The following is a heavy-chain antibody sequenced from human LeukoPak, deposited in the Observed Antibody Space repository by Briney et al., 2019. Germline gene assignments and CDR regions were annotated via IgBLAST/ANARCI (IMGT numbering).Heavy chain of an antibody. J-gene: IGHJ5*02. D-gene: IGHD3-16*02. V-gene: IGHV4-61*02. Sequence: PSETLSLTCSVSGDSISSGSYYWSWIRQPAGKGLEWIGRIYTTGSTNYNPSLKSRVTISVDTSKNQFSLKLSSVTAADTAVYYCARDRKRDDYVWGSYRYTTYNWFDPWGQGTLVIVSS. CDR2: IYTTGST. CDR1: GDSISSGSYY. CDR3: ARDRKRDDYVWGSYRYTTYNWFDP.